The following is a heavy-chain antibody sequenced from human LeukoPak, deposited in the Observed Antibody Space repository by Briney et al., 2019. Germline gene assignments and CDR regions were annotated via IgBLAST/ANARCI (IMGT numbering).Heavy chain of an antibody. CDR1: GFTVSSNQ. D-gene: IGHD2-2*01. CDR3: ARDCQYCSNTNCRCC. V-gene: IGHV3-53*01. Sequence: PGGSLRLSCAASGFTVSSNQMTWVRQAPGKGLEWVSIIYGSGSTYYADSVKGRFTISRDNAKNSLYLQMNSLRAEDTAVYYCARDCQYCSNTNCRCCWGQGTLVTVSS. CDR2: IYGSGST. J-gene: IGHJ4*02.